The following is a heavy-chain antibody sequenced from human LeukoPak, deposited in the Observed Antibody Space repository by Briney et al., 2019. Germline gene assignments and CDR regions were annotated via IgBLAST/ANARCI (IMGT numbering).Heavy chain of an antibody. CDR1: GGSISSYY. CDR3: ARHAHTYYYDSSGYYYDY. V-gene: IGHV4-59*08. Sequence: SETLSLTCTVYGGSISSYYWSWIRQPPGKGMEWIGYIYYSGSTNYNPSLKSRVTISVDTSKNQFSLKLSSVTAADTAVYYCARHAHTYYYDSSGYYYDYWGQGTLVTVSS. D-gene: IGHD3-22*01. CDR2: IYYSGST. J-gene: IGHJ4*02.